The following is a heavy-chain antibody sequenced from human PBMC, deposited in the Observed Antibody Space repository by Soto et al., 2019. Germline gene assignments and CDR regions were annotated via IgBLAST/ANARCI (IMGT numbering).Heavy chain of an antibody. CDR1: GASISRSPYC. Sequence: RSLTCTVSGASISRSPYCWAWIRQPPGKGLEWVGSLCYSGNYYRPSLKSRVTISVDTSKNQLSLNLSSVTAADTAIYYCSRRAPEGFATWGQGTLGSVSA. CDR3: SRRAPEGFAT. CDR2: LCYSGN. V-gene: IGHV4-39*01. J-gene: IGHJ5*02.